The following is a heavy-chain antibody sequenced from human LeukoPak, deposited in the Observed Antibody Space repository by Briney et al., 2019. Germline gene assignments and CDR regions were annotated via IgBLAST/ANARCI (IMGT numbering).Heavy chain of an antibody. V-gene: IGHV3-7*01. CDR2: IKQDGSEK. CDR1: GFTFSSYW. CDR3: ARSIAAYWYFDL. Sequence: GGSLRLSCAASGFTFSSYWMSWVRQAPGKGLEWLANIKQDGSEKSYVDSVKGRFTISRDNAKNSLYLQMDSLRAEDTAIYFCARSIAAYWYFDLWGRGTLVTVSS. D-gene: IGHD6-6*01. J-gene: IGHJ2*01.